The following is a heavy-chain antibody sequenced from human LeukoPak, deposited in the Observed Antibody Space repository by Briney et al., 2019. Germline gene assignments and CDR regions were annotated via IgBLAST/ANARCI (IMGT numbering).Heavy chain of an antibody. V-gene: IGHV4-34*01. CDR3: AIGGGDSWDYFDY. J-gene: IGHJ4*02. CDR2: INHSGST. Sequence: PSETLSLTCAVYGGSFSCYYWSWIRQPPGKGLEWIGEINHSGSTNYNPSLKSRVTISVDTSKNQFSLKLSSVTAADTAVYYCAIGGGDSWDYFDYWGQGTLVTVSS. D-gene: IGHD2-21*02. CDR1: GGSFSCYY.